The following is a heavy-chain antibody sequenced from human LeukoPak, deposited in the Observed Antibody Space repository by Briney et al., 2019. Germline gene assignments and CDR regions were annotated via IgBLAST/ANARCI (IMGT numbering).Heavy chain of an antibody. D-gene: IGHD6-6*01. CDR1: GFTFSSYG. J-gene: IGHJ5*02. CDR3: AKDRFLRLQLRQRVNWFDP. CDR2: ISYDGSNK. Sequence: PGRSLRLSCAASGFTFSSYGMHWVRQAPGKGLEWVAVISYDGSNKYYADSVKGRFTISRDNSKNTLYLQMNSLRAEDTAVYYCAKDRFLRLQLRQRVNWFDPWGQGTLVTVSS. V-gene: IGHV3-30*18.